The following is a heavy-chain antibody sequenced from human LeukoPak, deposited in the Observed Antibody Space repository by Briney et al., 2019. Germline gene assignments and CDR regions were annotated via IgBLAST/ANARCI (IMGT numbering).Heavy chain of an antibody. CDR1: GGSISSGDYY. V-gene: IGHV4-30-4*08. J-gene: IGHJ5*02. D-gene: IGHD3-22*01. CDR2: IYYSGST. Sequence: SETLSLTCTVSGGSISSGDYYWSWIRQPPGKGLEWIGYIYYSGSTYYTPSLKSRVTISVDTSKNQFSLKLRSVTAADTAVYYCATLEAYYYDSSGSYYEGDWFDPWGQGTLVTVSS. CDR3: ATLEAYYYDSSGSYYEGDWFDP.